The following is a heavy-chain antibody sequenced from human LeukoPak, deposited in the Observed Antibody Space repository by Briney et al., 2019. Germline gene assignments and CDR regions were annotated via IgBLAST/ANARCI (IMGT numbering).Heavy chain of an antibody. CDR2: NYSGDADT. CDR1: GYSFPSYW. CDR3: AREGGPLTYYYDSSGYPFDY. V-gene: IGHV5-51*01. J-gene: IGHJ4*02. D-gene: IGHD3-22*01. Sequence: ESLNISCQGPGYSFPSYWIGWVRQTPGKGLGWIGINYSGDADTRYSQSSQGQVNISADKSISTAYLQWSSLKASDTAMYYCAREGGPLTYYYDSSGYPFDYWGQGTLVTVSS.